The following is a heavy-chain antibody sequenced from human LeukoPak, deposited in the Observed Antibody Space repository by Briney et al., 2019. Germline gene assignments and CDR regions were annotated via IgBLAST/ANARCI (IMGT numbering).Heavy chain of an antibody. V-gene: IGHV3-21*01. CDR2: ISSSSSYI. CDR3: AKGSVAGRQRAPPKEWFDP. Sequence: GGSLRLSCAASGVTFRSDTLNWVRQAPGKGLEWVSSISSSSSYIYYADSVKGRFTISRDNAKNSLYLQMNSLRAEDTAVYYCAKGSVAGRQRAPPKEWFDPWGQGTLVTVSS. J-gene: IGHJ5*02. CDR1: GVTFRSDT. D-gene: IGHD6-6*01.